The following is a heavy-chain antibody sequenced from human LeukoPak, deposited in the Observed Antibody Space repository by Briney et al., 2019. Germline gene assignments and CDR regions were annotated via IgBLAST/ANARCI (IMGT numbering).Heavy chain of an antibody. CDR2: MNPNSGYT. D-gene: IGHD6-19*01. CDR3: ARVAGSIDY. J-gene: IGHJ4*02. Sequence: ASVKVSCKASGYTFTTYDVNWVRQATGQGLEWMGWMNPNSGYTGYAQKFQGRVTITRDTSISTAYMELSSLRSEDTAVYYCARVAGSIDYWGQGTLVTVSS. V-gene: IGHV1-8*03. CDR1: GYTFTTYD.